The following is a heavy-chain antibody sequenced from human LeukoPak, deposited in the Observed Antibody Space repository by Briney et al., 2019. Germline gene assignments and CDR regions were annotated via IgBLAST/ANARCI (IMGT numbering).Heavy chain of an antibody. Sequence: PGGSLRLSCAASGFTFSSYAMHWVRQAPGKGLEWVAVISYDGSNKYYADSVKGRFTISRDNSKNTLYLQMNSLRAEDTAVYYCARDLDKVGYSYGSSYYYYGMDVWGQGTTVTVSS. CDR1: GFTFSSYA. D-gene: IGHD5-18*01. V-gene: IGHV3-30-3*01. CDR2: ISYDGSNK. CDR3: ARDLDKVGYSYGSSYYYYGMDV. J-gene: IGHJ6*02.